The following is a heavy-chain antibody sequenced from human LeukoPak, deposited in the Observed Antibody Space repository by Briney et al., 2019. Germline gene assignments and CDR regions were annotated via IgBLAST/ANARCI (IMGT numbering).Heavy chain of an antibody. V-gene: IGHV4-30-4*01. J-gene: IGHJ6*02. CDR2: IYYSGST. Sequence: SETLSLTCTVSGGSISSGDYYWSWIRQPPGKGLEWIGYIYYSGSTYYNPSLKSRVTISVDTSKNQFSLKLSSVTAADMAVYYCARDQVGYSYANYYYGMDVWGQGTTVTVSS. CDR3: ARDQVGYSYANYYYGMDV. D-gene: IGHD5-18*01. CDR1: GGSISSGDYY.